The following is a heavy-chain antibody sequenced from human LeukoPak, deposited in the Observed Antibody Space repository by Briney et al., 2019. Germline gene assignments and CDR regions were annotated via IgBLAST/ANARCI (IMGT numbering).Heavy chain of an antibody. Sequence: GGSLGLSGAAPGFPFRSIPMHWFRQPPAKGLGGGALLSYDGSNKYYADSVKGRFTISRDNSKNTLNLQMDSLRAEDTAVYFCARDPRIAVAGNYYFDYWGQGTLVTVSS. CDR3: ARDPRIAVAGNYYFDY. D-gene: IGHD6-19*01. CDR1: GFPFRSIP. J-gene: IGHJ4*02. CDR2: LSYDGSNK. V-gene: IGHV3-30-3*01.